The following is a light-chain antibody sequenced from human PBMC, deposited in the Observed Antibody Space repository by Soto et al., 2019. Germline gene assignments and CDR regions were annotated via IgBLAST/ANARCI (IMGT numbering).Light chain of an antibody. Sequence: EIVLTQSPGTLSLSPGERATLSCRASQTVSFNYLAWYQQKPGQPPWLLIYGASNRATGVPDRYSGSGSGTDFTLTTSRLEPEYSAVYYCQQYGASPITFGPGNKVDI. CDR1: QTVSFNY. CDR3: QQYGASPIT. V-gene: IGKV3-20*01. J-gene: IGKJ3*01. CDR2: GAS.